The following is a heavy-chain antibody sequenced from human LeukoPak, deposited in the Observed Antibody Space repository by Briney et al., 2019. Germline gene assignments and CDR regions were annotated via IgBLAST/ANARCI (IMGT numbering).Heavy chain of an antibody. J-gene: IGHJ4*02. CDR2: INHSGST. CDR1: GGSFSGYY. CDR3: ARIPRYRFPLSSRRYYFDY. D-gene: IGHD1-26*01. Sequence: SETLSLTCAVYGGSFSGYYWSWIRQPPGKGLEWIGEINHSGSTNYNPFLKSRVTISVDTSKNQFSLKLSSVTAADTAVYYCARIPRYRFPLSSRRYYFDYSGQGTLVTVSS. V-gene: IGHV4-34*01.